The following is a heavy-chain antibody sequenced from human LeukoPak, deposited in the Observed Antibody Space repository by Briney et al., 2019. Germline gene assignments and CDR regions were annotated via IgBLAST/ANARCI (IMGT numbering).Heavy chain of an antibody. Sequence: GGSLRLSCAASGFTFSSYAMSWVRQAPGKGLEWVSVVAASDGSTYYADSVKGRFTISRDNSKNTLYLQMNSLRAEDTAVYYCASRGYSGRFDYWGQGTLVTVSS. J-gene: IGHJ4*02. CDR1: GFTFSSYA. D-gene: IGHD5-12*01. V-gene: IGHV3-23*01. CDR3: ASRGYSGRFDY. CDR2: VAASDGST.